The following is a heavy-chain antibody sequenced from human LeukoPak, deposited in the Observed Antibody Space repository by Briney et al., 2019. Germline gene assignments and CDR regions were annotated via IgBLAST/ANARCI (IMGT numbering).Heavy chain of an antibody. CDR3: ARRYSSSADFDY. V-gene: IGHV1-2*02. CDR1: GYTFTSYG. D-gene: IGHD6-13*01. CDR2: INPNSGGT. Sequence: ASVKVSCKTSGYTFTSYGISWVRQAPGQGLEWMGWINPNSGGTNYAQKFQGRVTMTRDTSISTAYMELSRLRSDDTAVYYCARRYSSSADFDYWGQGTLVTVSS. J-gene: IGHJ4*02.